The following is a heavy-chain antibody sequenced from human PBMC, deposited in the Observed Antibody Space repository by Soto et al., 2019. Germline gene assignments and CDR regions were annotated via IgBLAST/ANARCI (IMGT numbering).Heavy chain of an antibody. J-gene: IGHJ6*02. D-gene: IGHD5-18*01. Sequence: ASVKVSCKASGGTFSSYAISWVRQAPGQGLEWMGGIIPIFGTANYAQKFQGRVTITADESTSTAYMELRSLRSEDTAVYYCAKETPPDTAMAAAERHYYYYGMDVWGQGTTVTVSS. CDR1: GGTFSSYA. V-gene: IGHV1-69*13. CDR3: AKETPPDTAMAAAERHYYYYGMDV. CDR2: IIPIFGTA.